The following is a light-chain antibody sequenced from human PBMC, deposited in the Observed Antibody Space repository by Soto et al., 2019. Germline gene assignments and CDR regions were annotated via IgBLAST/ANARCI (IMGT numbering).Light chain of an antibody. Sequence: EIVMTQSPATLSVSPGERATLSCRASQSVSSRYLAWYQQKPGQAPRLLIFAASSRATGIPARFSGSGSGTDFTLTISSLEPEDFAVYYCQQRSNWLTFGGGTKVDIK. J-gene: IGKJ4*01. CDR3: QQRSNWLT. CDR2: AAS. CDR1: QSVSSRY. V-gene: IGKV3D-20*02.